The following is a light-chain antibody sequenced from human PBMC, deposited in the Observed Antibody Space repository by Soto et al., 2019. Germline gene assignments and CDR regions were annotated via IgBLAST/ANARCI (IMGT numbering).Light chain of an antibody. CDR1: QSISNF. Sequence: DIQMTQSPSSLSASLGDRVTITCRASQSISNFLNWVQHKPGNAPKVLISAASTLQSGVPPRFSGSESGTDFTLTISSLQHEDSASYYCQQYYNSVLTFGGGTKVDIK. J-gene: IGKJ4*01. CDR2: AAS. V-gene: IGKV1-39*01. CDR3: QQYYNSVLT.